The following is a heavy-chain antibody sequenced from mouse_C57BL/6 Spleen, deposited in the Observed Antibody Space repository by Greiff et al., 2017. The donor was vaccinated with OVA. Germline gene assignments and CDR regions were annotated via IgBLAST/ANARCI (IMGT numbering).Heavy chain of an antibody. CDR3: ARNPITTVVDYAMDY. V-gene: IGHV1-82*01. CDR2: IYPGDGDT. Sequence: QVQLKQSGPELVKPGASVKISCKASGYAFSSSWMNWVKQRPGKGLEWIGRIYPGDGDTNYNGKFKGKATLTADKSSSTAYMQLSSLTSEDSAVYFCARNPITTVVDYAMDYWGQGTSVTVSS. D-gene: IGHD1-1*01. J-gene: IGHJ4*01. CDR1: GYAFSSSW.